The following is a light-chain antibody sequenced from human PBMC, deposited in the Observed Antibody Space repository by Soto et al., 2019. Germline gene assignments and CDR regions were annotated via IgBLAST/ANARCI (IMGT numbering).Light chain of an antibody. CDR2: DAS. V-gene: IGKV3D-15*01. Sequence: EIVLTQSPATLSVSPGERATLSCRASQSVGSHLAWYLQKPGQAPRLLIYDASTRATGIPARFSGSGSGTQFTLTISSLQSEDFAVYYCQQYNNWPPITFGQGTRLEI. CDR1: QSVGSH. J-gene: IGKJ5*01. CDR3: QQYNNWPPIT.